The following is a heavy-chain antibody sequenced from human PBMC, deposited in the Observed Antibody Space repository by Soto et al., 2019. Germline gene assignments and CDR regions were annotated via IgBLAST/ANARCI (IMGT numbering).Heavy chain of an antibody. Sequence: PGESLKISCKGSGYTFTNYWIGWVRQMPGKGPEWMGIIYPGDSDTKYNPSFQGQVTISADKSITTTYLQWSSLKASDTAIYYCAASIFYYGMDVWGQGTTVTGLL. CDR3: AASIFYYGMDV. J-gene: IGHJ6*02. CDR1: GYTFTNYW. CDR2: IYPGDSDT. V-gene: IGHV5-51*01.